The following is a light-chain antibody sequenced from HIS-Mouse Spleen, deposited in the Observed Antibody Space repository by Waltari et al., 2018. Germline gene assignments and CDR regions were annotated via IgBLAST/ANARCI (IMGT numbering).Light chain of an antibody. CDR3: YSTDSSGNHRV. CDR1: ALPKKY. CDR2: EDS. J-gene: IGLJ2*01. V-gene: IGLV3-10*01. Sequence: SYELTQPPSVSVSPGQTARITCSGDALPKKYAYWYQQKSGQDPVLVIYEDSKRPSGIPEGFSGSSLGTMATLTISGAQVEDEADYYCYSTDSSGNHRVFGGGTKLTVL.